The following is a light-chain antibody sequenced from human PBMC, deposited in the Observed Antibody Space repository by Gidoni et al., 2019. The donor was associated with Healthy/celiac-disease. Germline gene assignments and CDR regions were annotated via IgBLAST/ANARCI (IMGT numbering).Light chain of an antibody. CDR3: QQRSNWPPVYT. CDR2: DAS. V-gene: IGKV3-11*01. Sequence: EIVLTQSPATLSLSPGERATLSCRASQSVSSYLAWYQQNPGQAPRLLIYDASNRATGIPARFSGSGSGTDFTLTISSLEPEDFAVYYCQQRSNWPPVYTFXQXTKLXIK. J-gene: IGKJ2*01. CDR1: QSVSSY.